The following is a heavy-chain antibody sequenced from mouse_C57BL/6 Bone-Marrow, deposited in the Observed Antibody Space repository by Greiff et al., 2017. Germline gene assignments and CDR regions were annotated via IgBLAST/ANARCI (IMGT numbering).Heavy chain of an antibody. CDR1: GFTFSSYA. D-gene: IGHD1-1*01. CDR2: ISSGGDYI. CDR3: VTTVVDYAMDY. V-gene: IGHV5S21*01. Sequence: EVMLVESGEGLVKPGGSLKLSCAASGFTFSSYAMSWVRQTPAKRLEWVAYISSGGDYIYYADTVTGRFTISRGHARNTLYLQMSSLKSEDTAMYYSVTTVVDYAMDYWGQGTSVTVSS. J-gene: IGHJ4*01.